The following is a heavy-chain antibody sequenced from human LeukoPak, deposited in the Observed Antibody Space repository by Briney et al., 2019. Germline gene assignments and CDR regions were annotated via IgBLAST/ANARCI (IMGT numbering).Heavy chain of an antibody. CDR3: VKDSVRGYSGYGNDGFEI. Sequence: GGSLRLSCAASGFTFSSYPISWVRQAPGKGLEWVSAISGGGSNTYYADSVKGRFTISRDNSKNTLYLQMNSLRAEDTAVYYCVKDSVRGYSGYGNDGFEIWGQGTMVTVSS. J-gene: IGHJ3*02. CDR2: ISGGGSNT. CDR1: GFTFSSYP. V-gene: IGHV3-23*01. D-gene: IGHD5-12*01.